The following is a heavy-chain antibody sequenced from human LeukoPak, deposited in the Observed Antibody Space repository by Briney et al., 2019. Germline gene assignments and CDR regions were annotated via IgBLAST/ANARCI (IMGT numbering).Heavy chain of an antibody. CDR3: AKDARRSSGWWFFDH. D-gene: IGHD6-19*01. J-gene: IGHJ4*02. CDR2: INGGGDAT. CDR1: GFTFNNNA. V-gene: IGHV3-23*01. Sequence: QAGGSLRLSCATSGFTFNNNAMSWVRQAPGKRLEWVSAINGGGDATEYADSVKGRFTISRDNSKNTLYLQMNSLRPEDTAVYYCAKDARRSSGWWFFDHWGQGTLVTVSS.